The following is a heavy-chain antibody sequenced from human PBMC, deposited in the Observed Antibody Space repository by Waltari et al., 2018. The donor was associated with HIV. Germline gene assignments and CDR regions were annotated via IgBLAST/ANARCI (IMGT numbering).Heavy chain of an antibody. J-gene: IGHJ4*02. CDR1: GYTFTGYY. Sequence: QVQLVQSGAEVKKPGASVKVSCKASGYTFTGYYMHWVRQAPGQGLEWMGWINPNSGATKYAQKFQGRVTITRDTSISTAYMELSRLRSDDTAVYYCARGEHIVVVTAYYFDYWGQGTLVTVSS. CDR2: INPNSGAT. D-gene: IGHD2-21*02. V-gene: IGHV1-2*02. CDR3: ARGEHIVVVTAYYFDY.